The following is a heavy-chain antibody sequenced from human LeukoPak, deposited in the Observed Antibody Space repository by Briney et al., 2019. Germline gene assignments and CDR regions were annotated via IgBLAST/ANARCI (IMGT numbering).Heavy chain of an antibody. J-gene: IGHJ4*02. CDR1: GGTFSSYA. CDR3: ARDEEWVGATRQFDY. Sequence: ASVKDSCKASGGTFSSYAISWVRQAPGQGLEWMGWISAYNGNTNYAQKLQSRVTTTTDTSTSTAYMELRSLRSDDTAVYYCARDEEWVGATRQFDYWGQGTLVTVSS. CDR2: ISAYNGNT. V-gene: IGHV1-18*01. D-gene: IGHD1-26*01.